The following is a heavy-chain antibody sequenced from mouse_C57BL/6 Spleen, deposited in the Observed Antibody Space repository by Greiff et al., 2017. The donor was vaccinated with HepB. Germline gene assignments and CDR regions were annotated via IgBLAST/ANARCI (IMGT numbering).Heavy chain of an antibody. J-gene: IGHJ2*01. V-gene: IGHV5-6*01. D-gene: IGHD1-1*01. CDR2: ISSGGSYT. Sequence: EVQVVESGGDLVKPGGSLKLSCAASGFTFSSYGMSWVRQTPDKRLEWVATISSGGSYTYYPDSVKGRFTISRDNAKNTLYLQMSSLKSEDTAMYYCASHPPYYGSSPFYWGQGTTLTVSS. CDR3: ASHPPYYGSSPFY. CDR1: GFTFSSYG.